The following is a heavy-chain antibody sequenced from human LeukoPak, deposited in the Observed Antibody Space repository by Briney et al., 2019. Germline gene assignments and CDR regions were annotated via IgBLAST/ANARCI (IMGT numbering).Heavy chain of an antibody. CDR3: ARELERRGYYYGMDV. Sequence: SVKVSCKASGGTFSSYTIGWVRQAPGQGLEWMGRIIPILGIANYAQKFQGRVTITADKSTSTAYMELSSLRSEDTAVYYCARELERRGYYYGMDVWGQGTTVTVSS. CDR2: IIPILGIA. CDR1: GGTFSSYT. J-gene: IGHJ6*02. V-gene: IGHV1-69*04. D-gene: IGHD1-1*01.